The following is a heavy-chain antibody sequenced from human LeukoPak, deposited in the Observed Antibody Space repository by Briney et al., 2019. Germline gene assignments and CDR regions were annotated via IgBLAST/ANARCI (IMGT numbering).Heavy chain of an antibody. Sequence: SETLSLTCTVSGGSISSSSYYWGWIRLPPGKGLEWIGNIYYSGSTYYNPSLKSRVTISVDTSKNQFSLKLSSVTAADTAVYYCARVGSSSGWYRIRNAFDIWGQGTMVTVSS. CDR3: ARVGSSSGWYRIRNAFDI. J-gene: IGHJ3*02. V-gene: IGHV4-39*01. D-gene: IGHD6-19*01. CDR2: IYYSGST. CDR1: GGSISSSSYY.